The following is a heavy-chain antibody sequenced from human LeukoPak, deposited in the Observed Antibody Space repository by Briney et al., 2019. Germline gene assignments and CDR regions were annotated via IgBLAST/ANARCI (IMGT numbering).Heavy chain of an antibody. D-gene: IGHD3-10*01. CDR1: GGTFSSYA. Sequence: GSSVKVSCKASGGTFSSYAISWVRQAPGQGLEWMGGIIPIFGTANYAKKFQGRVTITTDESTSTAYMELSSLRSEDTAVYYCARGVSAGQLWFGESYYFDYWGQGTLVTVSS. V-gene: IGHV1-69*05. CDR2: IIPIFGTA. CDR3: ARGVSAGQLWFGESYYFDY. J-gene: IGHJ4*02.